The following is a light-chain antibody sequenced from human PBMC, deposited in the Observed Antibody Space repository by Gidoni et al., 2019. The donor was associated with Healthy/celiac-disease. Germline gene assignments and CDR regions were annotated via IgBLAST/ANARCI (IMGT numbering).Light chain of an antibody. J-gene: IGKJ5*01. V-gene: IGKV1-12*01. CDR3: QQANSFRIT. CDR2: AAS. CDR1: QGISSW. Sequence: IQMTQSPSPVSASVGDRVTITCRASQGISSWLAWYQQKPGNAPKLLIYAASSLQSGAPSRFSGSCSGTDFTITSISLPTEYFATYSCQQANSFRITFGQGTRLEIK.